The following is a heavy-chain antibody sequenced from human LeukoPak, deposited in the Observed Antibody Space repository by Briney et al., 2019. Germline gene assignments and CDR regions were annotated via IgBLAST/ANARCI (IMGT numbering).Heavy chain of an antibody. D-gene: IGHD1-26*01. CDR3: ASVGATLDFDY. Sequence: GASVKASCKASGYTFTSYGISWVRQAPGQGLEWMGWISAYNGNTNYAQKLQGRVTMTTDTSTSTACMELRSLRSDDTAVYYCASVGATLDFDYWGQGTLVTVSS. J-gene: IGHJ4*02. CDR1: GYTFTSYG. V-gene: IGHV1-18*01. CDR2: ISAYNGNT.